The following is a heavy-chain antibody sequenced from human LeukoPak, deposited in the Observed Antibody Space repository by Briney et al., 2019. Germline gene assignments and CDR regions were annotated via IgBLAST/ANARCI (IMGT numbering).Heavy chain of an antibody. D-gene: IGHD2-15*01. J-gene: IGHJ4*02. Sequence: SQTLSLTCAISGDSVSSNSAAWNWISQSPSRGLEWLGRTYYSSKWYNDYAVSVKSRITINPDTSKNQFSLQLDSVTPEDTAVYFCVREDCTGGSCYSGFDYWAQGTLVTVSS. CDR3: VREDCTGGSCYSGFDY. V-gene: IGHV6-1*01. CDR2: TYYSSKWYN. CDR1: GDSVSSNSAA.